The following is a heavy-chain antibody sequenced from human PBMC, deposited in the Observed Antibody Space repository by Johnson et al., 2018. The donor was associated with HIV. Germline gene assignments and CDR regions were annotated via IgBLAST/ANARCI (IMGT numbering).Heavy chain of an antibody. J-gene: IGHJ3*02. D-gene: IGHD3-16*01. CDR3: AKDNPRLGGAFDI. Sequence: QVQLVESGGGLVKPGGSLRLSCAASGFTFSDYYMSWIRQAPGKGLEWISYISSSGSTIYYADSVKGRFTISSDNAKNSLYLKINSLRAEDTAVYYCAKDNPRLGGAFDIWGQGTMVTVSS. V-gene: IGHV3-11*04. CDR1: GFTFSDYY. CDR2: ISSSGSTI.